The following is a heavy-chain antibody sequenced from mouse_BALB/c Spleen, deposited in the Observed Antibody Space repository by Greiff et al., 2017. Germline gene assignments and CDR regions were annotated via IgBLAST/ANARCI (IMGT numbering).Heavy chain of an antibody. Sequence: QVQLQQSGAELMKPGASVKISCKATGYTFSSYWIEWVKQRPGHGLEWIGEILPGSGSTNYNEKFKGKATFTADTSSNTAYMQLSSLTSEDSAVYYCARGGLRGGAMDYWGQGTSVTVSS. CDR1: GYTFSSYW. D-gene: IGHD2-4*01. CDR3: ARGGLRGGAMDY. J-gene: IGHJ4*01. CDR2: ILPGSGST. V-gene: IGHV1-9*01.